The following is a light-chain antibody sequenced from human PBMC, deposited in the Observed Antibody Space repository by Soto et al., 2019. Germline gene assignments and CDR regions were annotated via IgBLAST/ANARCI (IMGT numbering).Light chain of an antibody. Sequence: QLVLTQSPSASASLRASVKLTCSLSSRHSNYAIAWHQQQPEKGPRYLMKLNSDGSHSRGDGIPDRFSGSSSGPERYLTISSIQSEDEADYYCQSWGTGTVVFGGGTKLTVL. CDR3: QSWGTGTVV. CDR2: LNSDGSH. J-gene: IGLJ2*01. CDR1: SRHSNYA. V-gene: IGLV4-69*02.